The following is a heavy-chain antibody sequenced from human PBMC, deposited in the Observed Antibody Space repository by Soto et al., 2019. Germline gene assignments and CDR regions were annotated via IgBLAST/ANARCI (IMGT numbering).Heavy chain of an antibody. J-gene: IGHJ4*02. Sequence: QVQLVESGGGVVQHGRSLRLSCAASGFTFSSYGMHWVRQAPGKGLEWVAVIWYDGSNKYYADSVKGRFTISRDNSKNTLYLQMNSLRAEDTAVYYCARDRRGYSYGPLFDYWGQGTLVTVSS. D-gene: IGHD5-18*01. V-gene: IGHV3-33*01. CDR1: GFTFSSYG. CDR2: IWYDGSNK. CDR3: ARDRRGYSYGPLFDY.